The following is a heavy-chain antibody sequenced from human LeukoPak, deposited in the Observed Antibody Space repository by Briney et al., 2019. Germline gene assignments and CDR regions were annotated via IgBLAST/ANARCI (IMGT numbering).Heavy chain of an antibody. J-gene: IGHJ4*02. V-gene: IGHV4-59*08. Sequence: SETLSLTCTVPGGSIISYYWSWIRQPPGKGLEWIGYIHYSGSTNYNPSLKSRVTISVDTSKNQFSLKLSSVTAADTAVYYCAKVDSEYYDILAGDYTGFFDYWGQGTLVTVSS. CDR3: AKVDSEYYDILAGDYTGFFDY. D-gene: IGHD3-9*01. CDR1: GGSIISYY. CDR2: IHYSGST.